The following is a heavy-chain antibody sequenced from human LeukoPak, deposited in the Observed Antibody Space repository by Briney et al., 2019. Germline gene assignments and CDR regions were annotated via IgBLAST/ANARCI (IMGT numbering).Heavy chain of an antibody. CDR2: IIPIFGTA. V-gene: IGHV1-69*06. D-gene: IGHD6-19*01. CDR3: ARYSSGWYYFDY. Sequence: SVKVSCKASGGTFSSYAISWVRQAPGQGLEWMGGIIPIFGTANYAQKFQGRVTITADKSTSTAYMERSSLRSEDTAVYYCARYSSGWYYFDYWGQGTLVTVSS. J-gene: IGHJ4*02. CDR1: GGTFSSYA.